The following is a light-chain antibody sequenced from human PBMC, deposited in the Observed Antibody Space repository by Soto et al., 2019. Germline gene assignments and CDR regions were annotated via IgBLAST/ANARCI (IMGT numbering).Light chain of an antibody. CDR3: GTWDSNLSGFV. J-gene: IGLJ1*01. V-gene: IGLV1-51*02. CDR1: SSNIANYY. Sequence: QSVLTQPPSVSAAPGQKVTISCSGSSSNIANYYVSWFQQLPGTAPKLLIYENNKRPSGIPGRFSGSKSGTSATLGITGLQTGDEADYYCGTWDSNLSGFVFGTGTKLTVL. CDR2: ENN.